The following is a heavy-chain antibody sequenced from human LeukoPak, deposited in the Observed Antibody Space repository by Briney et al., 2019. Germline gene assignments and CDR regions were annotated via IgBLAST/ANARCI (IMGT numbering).Heavy chain of an antibody. CDR2: MNPNSGNT. D-gene: IGHD5-12*01. J-gene: IGHJ3*02. Sequence: GASVKVSCKASGYTFTSYDINWVRQATGQGLEWMGWMNPNSGNTGYAQKFQGRVTMTRDTSTSTVYMELSSLRSEDTAVYYCARYTRDIVATIDGGAFDIWGQGTMVTVSS. CDR3: ARYTRDIVATIDGGAFDI. V-gene: IGHV1-8*01. CDR1: GYTFTSYD.